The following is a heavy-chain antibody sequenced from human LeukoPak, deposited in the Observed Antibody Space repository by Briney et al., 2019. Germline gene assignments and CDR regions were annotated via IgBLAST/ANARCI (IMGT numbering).Heavy chain of an antibody. CDR2: ISSSSSYI. Sequence: GVSLRLSCAASGFTFSSYSMNWVRQAPGKGLEWVSSISSSSSYIYYADSVKGRFTISRDNAKNSLYLQMNSLRAEDTAVYYCAREPLRWRLDFDYWGQGTLVTVSS. V-gene: IGHV3-21*01. CDR3: AREPLRWRLDFDY. J-gene: IGHJ4*02. D-gene: IGHD4-23*01. CDR1: GFTFSSYS.